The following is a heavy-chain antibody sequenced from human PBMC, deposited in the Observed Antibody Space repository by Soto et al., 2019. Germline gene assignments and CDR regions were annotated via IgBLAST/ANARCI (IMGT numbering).Heavy chain of an antibody. CDR3: ARHRGYGDYDY. CDR1: GCSISSYH. J-gene: IGHJ4*02. D-gene: IGHD4-17*01. V-gene: IGHV4-59*08. CDR2: IFNSGST. Sequence: LPETLSLTCTVSGCSISSYHWSWPRQPPGKGLEWIGYIFNSGSTNYNPSLKSRVTISVDTSKNQFSLKLRSVTATDTAVYYCARHRGYGDYDYWGQGTLVTVSS.